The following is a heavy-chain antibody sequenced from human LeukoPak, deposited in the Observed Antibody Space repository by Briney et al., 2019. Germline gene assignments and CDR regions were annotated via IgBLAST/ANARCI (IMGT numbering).Heavy chain of an antibody. J-gene: IGHJ4*02. CDR3: ARGLMEVTTIYFAN. V-gene: IGHV3-30*14. Sequence: PGRSLRLSCAASGFTFSSYGLHWVRQAPGKGLECVAVISKDGSNEHYADPGKGRFTISRDNSKNTLYLQMNSLRAEDTAMYYCARGLMEVTTIYFANWGRGTLVTVFS. D-gene: IGHD4-17*01. CDR2: ISKDGSNE. CDR1: GFTFSSYG.